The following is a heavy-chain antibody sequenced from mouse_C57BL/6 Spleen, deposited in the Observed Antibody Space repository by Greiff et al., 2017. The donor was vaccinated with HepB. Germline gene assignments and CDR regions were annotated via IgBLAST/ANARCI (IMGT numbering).Heavy chain of an antibody. CDR3: ARTGYYGSSYRGY. CDR2: ISYDGSN. CDR1: GYSITSGYY. J-gene: IGHJ2*01. D-gene: IGHD1-1*01. Sequence: VQLQQSGPGLVKPSQSLSLTCSVTGYSITSGYYWNWIRQFPGNKLEWMGYISYDGSNNYNPSLKNRISITRDTSKNQFFLKLNSVTTEDTATYYCARTGYYGSSYRGYWGQGTTLTVSS. V-gene: IGHV3-6*01.